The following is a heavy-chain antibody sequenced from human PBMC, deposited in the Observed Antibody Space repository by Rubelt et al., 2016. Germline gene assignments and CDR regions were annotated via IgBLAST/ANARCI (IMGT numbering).Heavy chain of an antibody. Sequence: QVQLVQSGAEVKKPGSSVKVSCKASGGTFSSYAISWVRQAPGQGLEWMGGIIPIFGTANYAQKFQGRVTITADESTSTAYRGLSSLRSEDTAVYYCARVMITFGGVIEVGWFDPWGQGTLVTVSS. D-gene: IGHD3-16*02. CDR1: GGTFSSYA. V-gene: IGHV1-69*01. CDR2: IIPIFGTA. CDR3: ARVMITFGGVIEVGWFDP. J-gene: IGHJ5*02.